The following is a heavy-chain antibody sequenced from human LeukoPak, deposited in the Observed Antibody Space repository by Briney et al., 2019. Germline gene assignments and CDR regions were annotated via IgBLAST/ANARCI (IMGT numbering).Heavy chain of an antibody. CDR3: ARAAYGGNSGPSY. D-gene: IGHD4-23*01. CDR2: ISSSSSYI. J-gene: IGHJ4*02. Sequence: GGSLRLSCAASGFTFSSYSMNWVRQAPGKGLEWVSSISSSSSYIYYADSVKGRFTISRDNAKNSLYLQMNSLRAEDTAVYYCARAAYGGNSGPSYWGQGTLVTVSS. V-gene: IGHV3-21*01. CDR1: GFTFSSYS.